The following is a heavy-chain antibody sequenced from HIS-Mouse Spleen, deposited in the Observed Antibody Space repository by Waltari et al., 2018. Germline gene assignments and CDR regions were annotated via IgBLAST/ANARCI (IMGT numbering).Heavy chain of an antibody. D-gene: IGHD6-13*01. CDR3: AREIPYSSSWYDWYFDL. Sequence: QLQLQESGPGLVKPSETLSLTCTVPGAPINISSYYWGWIRQPPGKGLEWIGSIYYSGSTYYNPSLKSRVTISVDTSKNQFSLKLSSVTAADTAVYYCAREIPYSSSWYDWYFDLWGRGTLVTVSS. J-gene: IGHJ2*01. CDR2: IYYSGST. V-gene: IGHV4-39*07. CDR1: GAPINISSYY.